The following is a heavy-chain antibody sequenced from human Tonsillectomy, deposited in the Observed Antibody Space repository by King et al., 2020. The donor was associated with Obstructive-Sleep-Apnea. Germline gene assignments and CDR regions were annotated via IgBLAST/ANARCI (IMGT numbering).Heavy chain of an antibody. CDR3: AREVGTNYSFDY. CDR2: ISSSSSYT. D-gene: IGHD1-26*01. J-gene: IGHJ4*02. Sequence: VQLVESGKNLVKPGGSLRLSCAASGFIFSDYYMNWIRQAPGKGLEWVSYISSSSSYTNYADSVKGRFTISRDNAKNSLYLQMNSLRVEDTAVYYCAREVGTNYSFDYWGQGILVTVSS. V-gene: IGHV3-11*06. CDR1: GFIFSDYY.